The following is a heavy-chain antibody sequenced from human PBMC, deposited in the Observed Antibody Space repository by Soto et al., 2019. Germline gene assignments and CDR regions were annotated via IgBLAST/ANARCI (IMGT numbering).Heavy chain of an antibody. J-gene: IGHJ3*02. Sequence: ASVQVSCNASGYTFTSYAMHWVRQAPGQRLEWMGWINAGNGNTKYSQKFQGRVTITRDTSASTAYMELSSLRSEDTAVYYCARVPEGIVVVVAAGAFDIWGQGTMVTVSS. D-gene: IGHD2-15*01. V-gene: IGHV1-3*01. CDR2: INAGNGNT. CDR3: ARVPEGIVVVVAAGAFDI. CDR1: GYTFTSYA.